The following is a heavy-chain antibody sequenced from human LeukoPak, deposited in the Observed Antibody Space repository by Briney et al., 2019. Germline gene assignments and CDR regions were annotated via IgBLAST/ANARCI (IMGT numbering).Heavy chain of an antibody. CDR2: INHSGST. CDR1: GGSFSGYY. J-gene: IGHJ2*01. V-gene: IGHV4-34*01. CDR3: ARRDDYGDYEDYWYFDL. Sequence: PSETLSLPCAVYGGSFSGYYWSWIRQPPGEGLEWIGEINHSGSTNYNPSLKSRVTISVDTSKNQFSLKLSSVTAADTAVYYCARRDDYGDYEDYWYFDLWGRGTLVTVSS. D-gene: IGHD4-17*01.